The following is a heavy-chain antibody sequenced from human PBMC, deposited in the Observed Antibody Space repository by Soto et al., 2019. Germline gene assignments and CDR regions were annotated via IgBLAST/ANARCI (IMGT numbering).Heavy chain of an antibody. CDR3: ARVGQYYYGSGSSFAY. J-gene: IGHJ4*02. D-gene: IGHD3-10*01. Sequence: ASVKGSCKAAGYTLTVDYMHWVRQAPGQGLEWMGIINPSGGSTSYAQKFQGRVTMTRDTSTSTVYMELSSLRSEDTAVYYCARVGQYYYGSGSSFAYWGQGTLVPVSS. CDR2: INPSGGST. CDR1: GYTLTVDY. V-gene: IGHV1-46*01.